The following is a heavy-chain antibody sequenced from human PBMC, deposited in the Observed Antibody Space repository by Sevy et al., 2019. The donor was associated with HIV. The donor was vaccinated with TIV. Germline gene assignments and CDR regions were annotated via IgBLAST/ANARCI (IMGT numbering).Heavy chain of an antibody. V-gene: IGHV3-23*01. CDR2: ISGSGDNT. CDR1: GFTFSSYV. D-gene: IGHD3-9*01. J-gene: IGHJ4*02. CDR3: AKGPDILTGYFDY. Sequence: GGSLRLSCAASGFTFSSYVMSWVRQAPGKGLEWVSAISGSGDNTYYADSVKGRFTISRDNSKNTLYLQMNSLRAEDTAVYYCAKGPDILTGYFDYWGQGTLVTVSS.